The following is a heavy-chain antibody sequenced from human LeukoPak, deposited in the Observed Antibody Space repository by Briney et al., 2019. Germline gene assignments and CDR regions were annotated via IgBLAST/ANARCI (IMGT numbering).Heavy chain of an antibody. CDR3: AFGPPLIAAAGNGWFDP. CDR1: GFTFSADW. Sequence: GRSLRLSCAASGFTFSADWMHWVRQAPGKGLVWVSRINTDGSGTTYADSVKGRFTISRGNAKNTLYLQMNSLSAEDTAVYYCAFGPPLIAAAGNGWFDPWGQGTLVTVSS. V-gene: IGHV3-74*01. CDR2: INTDGSGT. D-gene: IGHD6-13*01. J-gene: IGHJ5*02.